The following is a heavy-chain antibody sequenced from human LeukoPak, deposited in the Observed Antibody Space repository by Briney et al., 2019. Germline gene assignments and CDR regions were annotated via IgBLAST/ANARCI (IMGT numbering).Heavy chain of an antibody. J-gene: IGHJ6*03. D-gene: IGHD1-1*01. CDR2: SNPGGGAT. CDR3: ARGNDGWPHYYYYFMDV. CDR1: GDTFINDY. V-gene: IGHV1-46*01. Sequence: ASVKVSCKASGDTFINDYIHWVRQAPGQGLEWMGVSNPGGGATTYAQKFQGRVAMTRDMSTSTVYMELRSLRSADTAVYYCARGNDGWPHYYYYFMDVWGKGTTVTVSS.